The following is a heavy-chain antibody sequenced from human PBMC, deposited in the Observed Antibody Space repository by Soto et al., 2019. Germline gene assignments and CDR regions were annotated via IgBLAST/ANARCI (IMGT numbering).Heavy chain of an antibody. J-gene: IGHJ6*02. CDR2: IIPIFGTA. CDR3: ARDRDCSSTSCYFGPANYYYYGMDV. D-gene: IGHD2-2*01. Sequence: SVKVSCKASGGTFSSYAISWVRQAPGQGLEWMGGIIPIFGTANYAQKFQGRVTITADESTSTAYMELSSLRSEDTAVYYCARDRDCSSTSCYFGPANYYYYGMDVWGQGTTVTVS. V-gene: IGHV1-69*13. CDR1: GGTFSSYA.